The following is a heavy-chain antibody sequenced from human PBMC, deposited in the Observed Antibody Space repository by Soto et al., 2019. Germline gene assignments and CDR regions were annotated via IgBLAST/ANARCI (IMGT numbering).Heavy chain of an antibody. CDR3: ARDPVTRSGSYCPWYFDL. D-gene: IGHD1-26*01. Sequence: QVQLQESGPGLVKPSQTLSLTCTVSGGSISSGGYYWSWIRQHPGKGLEWIGYIYYSGSTYYNPSLKSRVTISVDTSKNQCSLKLSSVSAADTAVYYCARDPVTRSGSYCPWYFDLWGRGTLVTVSS. V-gene: IGHV4-31*03. J-gene: IGHJ2*01. CDR2: IYYSGST. CDR1: GGSISSGGYY.